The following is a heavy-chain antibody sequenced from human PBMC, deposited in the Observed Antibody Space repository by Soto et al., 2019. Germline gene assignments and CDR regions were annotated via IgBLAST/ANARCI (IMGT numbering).Heavy chain of an antibody. CDR1: GFTFSSYA. Sequence: EVQLLESGGGSVQPGGSLRLSCAASGFTFSSYAMHWVRRPPGKGLEWVSSISGSGGTAYYADSVKGRFSISRDSLVNTLYLQMNSVRAEDTAVYYCAKGRGQNRNLDYWGPGTLVTVSP. CDR3: AKGRGQNRNLDY. J-gene: IGHJ4*02. V-gene: IGHV3-23*01. CDR2: ISGSGGTA. D-gene: IGHD1-1*01.